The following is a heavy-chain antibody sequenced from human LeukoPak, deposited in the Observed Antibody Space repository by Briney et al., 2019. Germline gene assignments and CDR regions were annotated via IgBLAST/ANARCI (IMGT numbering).Heavy chain of an antibody. CDR3: TVVNYGSGSYPLGY. Sequence: PGGSLRLSCVASGFTSSNAWMSWVRQAPGKGLEWVGRVKSKTDGGTTDSAAPVKGRFTTSRDDSKNTLYLEMNSLKTEDTAVYYCTVVNYGSGSYPLGYWGQGTLVTVSS. CDR2: VKSKTDGGTT. CDR1: GFTSSNAW. D-gene: IGHD3-10*01. J-gene: IGHJ4*02. V-gene: IGHV3-15*01.